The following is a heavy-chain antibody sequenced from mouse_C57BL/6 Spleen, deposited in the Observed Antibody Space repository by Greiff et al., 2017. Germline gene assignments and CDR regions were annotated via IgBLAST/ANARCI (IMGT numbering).Heavy chain of an antibody. CDR2: IDPSDSYT. V-gene: IGHV1-50*01. J-gene: IGHJ1*03. D-gene: IGHD1-1*02. Sequence: QVQLQQPGAELVKPGASVKLSCKASGYTFTSYWMQWVKQRPGQGLEWIGEIDPSDSYTNYNQKFKGKATLTVDTSSSTAYMQLSSLTSEDSAVYYCARRGAGGYHWYFDVWGTGTTVTVSA. CDR1: GYTFTSYW. CDR3: ARRGAGGYHWYFDV.